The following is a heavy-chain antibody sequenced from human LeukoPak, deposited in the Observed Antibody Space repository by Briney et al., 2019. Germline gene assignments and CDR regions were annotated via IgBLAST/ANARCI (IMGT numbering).Heavy chain of an antibody. J-gene: IGHJ5*02. CDR3: VRGNGNVGGRLDP. CDR1: GFTMSGIQ. V-gene: IGHV3-66*01. D-gene: IGHD1-1*01. Sequence: GGSLRLSCKASGFTMSGIQMNWVRQAPGKGLDWVSGLYAGGSTYYAGSVTGRFTISRDDSKNTLYLHMTSLRVDDTAIYFCVRGNGNVGGRLDPWGQGAWVIVSS. CDR2: LYAGGST.